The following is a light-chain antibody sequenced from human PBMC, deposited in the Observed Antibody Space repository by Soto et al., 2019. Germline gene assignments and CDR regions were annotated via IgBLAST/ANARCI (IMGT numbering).Light chain of an antibody. V-gene: IGKV2-30*01. CDR3: MQGTRWPRT. J-gene: IGKJ1*01. CDR2: KVS. CDR1: QSLVYSDGNIF. Sequence: DVVMTQSPLSLPVTLGQPASISCRSSQSLVYSDGNIFLNWFQQRPGQSPRRLIYKVSTRDSGVRDRFSGSGSGTDFTLKISRVEAEDVGVYYCMQGTRWPRTFGQGTRVEIK.